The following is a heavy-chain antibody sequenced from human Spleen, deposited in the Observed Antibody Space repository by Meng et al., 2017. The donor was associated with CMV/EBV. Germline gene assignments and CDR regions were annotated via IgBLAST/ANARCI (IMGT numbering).Heavy chain of an antibody. Sequence: ASVKVSCKASGYTFTGYYIHWVRQAPGQGLEWMGWINPNTGGTNYAQKFQGRVTMTRDTSISTAYMELSRLRSDDSAVYYCAKYSSSWFYYYGMDVWGQGTTVTVSS. CDR2: INPNTGGT. V-gene: IGHV1-2*02. D-gene: IGHD6-13*01. CDR3: AKYSSSWFYYYGMDV. CDR1: GYTFTGYY. J-gene: IGHJ6*02.